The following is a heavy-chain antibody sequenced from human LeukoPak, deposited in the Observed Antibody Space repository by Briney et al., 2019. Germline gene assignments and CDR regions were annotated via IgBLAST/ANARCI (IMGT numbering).Heavy chain of an antibody. Sequence: SVNVSCKASLGTFRRYGISWVRQAPGQGLEWMGGIIPIFGTANYAQKFQGRVTISADECTSTAYMELSGLRSDDTAVYFCARGISSSWYWGFDYWGQGTLVTVSS. V-gene: IGHV1-69*01. J-gene: IGHJ4*02. CDR1: LGTFRRYG. D-gene: IGHD6-13*01. CDR3: ARGISSSWYWGFDY. CDR2: IIPIFGTA.